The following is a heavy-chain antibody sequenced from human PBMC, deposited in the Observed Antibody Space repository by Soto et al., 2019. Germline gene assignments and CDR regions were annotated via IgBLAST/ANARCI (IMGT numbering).Heavy chain of an antibody. V-gene: IGHV1-69*02. CDR1: GGTFSSYT. Sequence: GASVKVSCKASGGTFSSYTISWVRQAPGQGLEWMGWIIVGNDKTDYARRLQGRVTITKDTSASTADMELSGLTSEDTAVYYCAKSKGGWTLDFWGPGTLVTVSS. CDR2: IIVGNDKT. J-gene: IGHJ4*02. CDR3: AKSKGGWTLDF. D-gene: IGHD6-19*01.